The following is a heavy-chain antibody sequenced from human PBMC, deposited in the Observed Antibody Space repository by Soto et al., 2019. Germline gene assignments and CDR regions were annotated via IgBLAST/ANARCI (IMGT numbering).Heavy chain of an antibody. V-gene: IGHV1-18*01. CDR1: GYTFASYG. CDR3: ARDSRFNSAWFDY. D-gene: IGHD1-26*01. Sequence: ASVKVSCKASGYTFASYGITWVRQAPGQGPEWMGWISAANGDRNYAQKVQGRVTMTTDTSTSTAYMELGSLRSDDTAVYYCARDSRFNSAWFDYWGQGTLVTVSS. CDR2: ISAANGDR. J-gene: IGHJ4*02.